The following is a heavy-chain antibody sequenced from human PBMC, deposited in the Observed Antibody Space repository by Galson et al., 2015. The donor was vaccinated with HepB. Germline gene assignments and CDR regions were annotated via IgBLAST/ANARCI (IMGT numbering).Heavy chain of an antibody. D-gene: IGHD6-6*01. Sequence: SLRLSCAASGFTFSSYAMHWVRQAPGKGLEWVAVISYDGSNKYYADSVKGRFTISRDNSKSTLYLQMNSLRAEDTAVYYCARVYSSSSHHYYYYGMDVWGQGTTVTVSS. CDR1: GFTFSSYA. V-gene: IGHV3-30-3*01. CDR3: ARVYSSSSHHYYYYGMDV. CDR2: ISYDGSNK. J-gene: IGHJ6*02.